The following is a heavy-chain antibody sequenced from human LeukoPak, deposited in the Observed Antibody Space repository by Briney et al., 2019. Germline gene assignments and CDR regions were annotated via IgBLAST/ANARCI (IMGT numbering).Heavy chain of an antibody. Sequence: PGGSLRLSCAASGFTFSSYWMSWVRQAPGKGLEWVANIKQDGSEKYYVDSVKGRFTISRDNAKNSLYLQMNSLRPEDTAVYYCARGGKIALAGTRSPQYFQHWGQGTLVTVSS. CDR3: ARGGKIALAGTRSPQYFQH. CDR2: IKQDGSEK. D-gene: IGHD6-19*01. J-gene: IGHJ1*01. V-gene: IGHV3-7*04. CDR1: GFTFSSYW.